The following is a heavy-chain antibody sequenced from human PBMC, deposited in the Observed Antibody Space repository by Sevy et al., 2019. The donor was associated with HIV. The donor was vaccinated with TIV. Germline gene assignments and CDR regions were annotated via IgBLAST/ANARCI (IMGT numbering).Heavy chain of an antibody. Sequence: GGSLRLSCAASGFTFSAHELNWVRQAPGKGLEWVAHISGSGFTIHYADSVKGRFTVSRDNAKNSLYLQMNSLRAEDTAIYYCASGNDSSGYYSNFDYWGQGTLVTVSS. D-gene: IGHD3-22*01. CDR3: ASGNDSSGYYSNFDY. V-gene: IGHV3-48*03. J-gene: IGHJ4*02. CDR2: ISGSGFTI. CDR1: GFTFSAHE.